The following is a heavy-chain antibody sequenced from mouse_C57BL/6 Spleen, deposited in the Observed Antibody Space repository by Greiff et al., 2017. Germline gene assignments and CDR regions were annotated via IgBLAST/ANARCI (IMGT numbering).Heavy chain of an antibody. Sequence: VQLQQSGPELVKPGASVKISCKASGYTFTDYYMNWVKQSHGKSLEWIGDINPNNGGTSYNQKFKGKATLTVDKSSSTAYMELRSLTSEDSAVYYCAREEIYYGSSYPWFAYWGQGTLVTVSA. CDR1: GYTFTDYY. V-gene: IGHV1-26*01. J-gene: IGHJ3*01. CDR3: AREEIYYGSSYPWFAY. D-gene: IGHD1-1*01. CDR2: INPNNGGT.